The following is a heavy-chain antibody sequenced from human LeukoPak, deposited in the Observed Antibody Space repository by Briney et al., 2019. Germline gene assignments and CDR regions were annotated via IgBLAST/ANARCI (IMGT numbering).Heavy chain of an antibody. D-gene: IGHD3-10*01. CDR1: GGSISSSSYY. CDR3: ARETRGGNFDY. CDR2: IYYSGST. Sequence: SETLSLTCTVSGGSISSSSYYWGWIRQPPGKGLEWIGSIYYSGSTYYNPSLKSRVTMSVDTSKNQFSLKLSSVTAADTAVYYCARETRGGNFDYWGQGTLVTVSS. V-gene: IGHV4-39*07. J-gene: IGHJ4*02.